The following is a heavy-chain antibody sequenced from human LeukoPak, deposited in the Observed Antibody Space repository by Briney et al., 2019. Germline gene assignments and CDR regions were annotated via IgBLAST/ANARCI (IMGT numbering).Heavy chain of an antibody. J-gene: IGHJ4*02. CDR3: ARGNYCSGGSCYSVPIDY. CDR2: ISSSSSYI. V-gene: IGHV3-21*01. CDR1: GFTFSSYS. D-gene: IGHD2-15*01. Sequence: GGSLRLSCAASGFTFSSYSMNWVRQAPGKGLEWVSSISSSSSYIYYADSVKGRCTISRDNAKNSLYLQMNSLRAEDTAVYYCARGNYCSGGSCYSVPIDYWGQGTLVTVSS.